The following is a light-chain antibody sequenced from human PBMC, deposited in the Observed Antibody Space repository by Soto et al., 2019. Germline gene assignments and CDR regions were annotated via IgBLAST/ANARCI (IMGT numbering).Light chain of an antibody. J-gene: IGLJ2*01. CDR3: QSYDSSFVV. V-gene: IGLV1-40*01. CDR2: GNS. Sequence: QSVLTQPPSVSAAPGQTVTISCSGSSSNIGAGYDVHWYQQLPGTAPKLLIYGNSNRPSGVPDRFSGSKSGTSASLAITGLQAEDEADYYCQSYDSSFVVFGGGTKLTVL. CDR1: SSNIGAGYD.